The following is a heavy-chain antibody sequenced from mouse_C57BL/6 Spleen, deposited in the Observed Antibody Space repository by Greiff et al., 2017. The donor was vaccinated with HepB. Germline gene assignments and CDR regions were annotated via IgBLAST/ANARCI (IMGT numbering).Heavy chain of an antibody. J-gene: IGHJ2*01. CDR3: AREEGIYYGNYEGVDFDY. V-gene: IGHV1-81*01. Sequence: QVQLQQSGAELARPGASVKLSCKASGYTFTSYGISWVKQRTGQGLEWIGESYPRSGNTYYNEKFKGKATLTADKSSSTAYMELRSLTSEDSAVYFCAREEGIYYGNYEGVDFDYWGQGTTLTVSS. CDR2: SYPRSGNT. D-gene: IGHD2-1*01. CDR1: GYTFTSYG.